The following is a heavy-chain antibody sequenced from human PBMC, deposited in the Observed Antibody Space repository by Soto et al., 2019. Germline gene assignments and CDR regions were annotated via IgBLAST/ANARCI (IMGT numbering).Heavy chain of an antibody. J-gene: IGHJ3*02. V-gene: IGHV3-23*01. CDR2: MDMNSRGGDT. CDR1: GFTFSNYV. CDR3: ARDLHSGYGAFDI. D-gene: IGHD3-10*01. Sequence: GGSLRLSCAASGFTFSNYVMTWVRQPPGKGLEWISAMDMNSRGGDTYYADSVKGRFTISRDDSRNTLYLQMNGLTAEDTALYYCARDLHSGYGAFDICGQGTMVTVSS.